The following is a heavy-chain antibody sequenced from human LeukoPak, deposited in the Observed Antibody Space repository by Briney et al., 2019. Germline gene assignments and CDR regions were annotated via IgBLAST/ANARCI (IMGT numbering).Heavy chain of an antibody. CDR2: ISAYNGNT. CDR1: GYTFTSYG. D-gene: IGHD2-2*01. J-gene: IGHJ6*02. CDR3: ARAGYQLHGGGYYGMDV. V-gene: IGHV1-18*01. Sequence: GASVKVSCKASGYTFTSYGISWVRQAPGQGLEWMGWISAYNGNTNYAQKFQGRVTMTRDTSISTAYMELSRLRSDDTAVYYCARAGYQLHGGGYYGMDVWGQGTTVTVSS.